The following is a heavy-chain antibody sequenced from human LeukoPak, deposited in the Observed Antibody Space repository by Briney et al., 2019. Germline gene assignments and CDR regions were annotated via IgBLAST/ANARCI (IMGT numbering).Heavy chain of an antibody. J-gene: IGHJ5*02. CDR1: SXY. Sequence: SXYXHXXXXAPGQGLXWXGXINPSGGSTSYAQKFQGRVTMTRDTSTSTVYMELSSLRSEDTAVYYCARTRLCSGGSCYGIWFDPWGQGTLVTVSS. D-gene: IGHD2-15*01. V-gene: IGHV1-46*01. CDR3: ARTRLCSGGSCYGIWFDP. CDR2: INPSGGST.